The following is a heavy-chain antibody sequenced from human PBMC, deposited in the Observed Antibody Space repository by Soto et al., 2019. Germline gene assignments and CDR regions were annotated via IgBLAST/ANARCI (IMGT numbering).Heavy chain of an antibody. CDR1: GFTFTSSA. CDR3: AADPHVLLWFGETNAFDI. V-gene: IGHV1-58*01. CDR2: IVVGSGNT. Sequence: SVKVSCKASGFTFTSSAVQWVRQARGQRLEWIGWIVVGSGNTNYAQKFQERVTITRDMSTSTAYMELSSLRSEDTAVYYCAADPHVLLWFGETNAFDIWGQGTMVTVS. D-gene: IGHD3-10*01. J-gene: IGHJ3*02.